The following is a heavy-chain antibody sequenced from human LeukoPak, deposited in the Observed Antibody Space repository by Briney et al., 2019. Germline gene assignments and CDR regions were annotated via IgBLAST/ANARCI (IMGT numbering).Heavy chain of an antibody. D-gene: IGHD5-24*01. Sequence: SETLSLTCTVSGGSISSSDYYWGWIRQRPGKGLECIGTIYYSGSTYYNPSLSSRLTISVDTSKNQFSLKLFSVTAADTAVYFCARQGMTTLTGDTFDIWGQGTVVTVSS. CDR3: ARQGMTTLTGDTFDI. V-gene: IGHV4-39*01. CDR1: GGSISSSDYY. CDR2: IYYSGST. J-gene: IGHJ3*02.